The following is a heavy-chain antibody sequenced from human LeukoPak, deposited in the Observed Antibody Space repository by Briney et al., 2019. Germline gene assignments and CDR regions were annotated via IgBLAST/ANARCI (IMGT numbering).Heavy chain of an antibody. V-gene: IGHV4-39*07. J-gene: IGHJ4*02. CDR2: INHSGST. CDR3: ARVFIRYSSSSELDY. D-gene: IGHD6-13*01. Sequence: SETLSLTCTVSGGSVSSGSYYWSWIRQPPGKGLEWIGEINHSGSTNYNPSLKSRVTISVDTSKNQFSLKLSSVTAADTAVYYCARVFIRYSSSSELDYWGQGTLVTVSS. CDR1: GGSVSSGSYY.